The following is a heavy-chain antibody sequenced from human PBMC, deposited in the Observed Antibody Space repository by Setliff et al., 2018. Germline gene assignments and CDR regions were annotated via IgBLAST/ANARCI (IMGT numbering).Heavy chain of an antibody. CDR2: ISAYSDDT. Sequence: ASVKVSCKASGHTFTTFGISWVWQAPGQGLEWMGWISAYSDDTKYAEKFQGRVTMTMDTSTGTAYMELRSLRSDDTAVYICAYDSSGYYPGYWGQGTLVTVSS. V-gene: IGHV1-18*01. CDR1: GHTFTTFG. D-gene: IGHD3-22*01. CDR3: AYDSSGYYPGY. J-gene: IGHJ4*02.